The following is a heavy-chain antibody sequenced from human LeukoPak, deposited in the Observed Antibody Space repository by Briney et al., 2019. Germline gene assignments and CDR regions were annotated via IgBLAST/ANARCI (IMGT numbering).Heavy chain of an antibody. CDR3: ARGDIAVIITPDFDY. J-gene: IGHJ4*02. V-gene: IGHV1-2*02. CDR2: INPNSGDT. CDR1: GYTFTGYY. D-gene: IGHD3-22*01. Sequence: ASVKVSCKASGYTFTGYYMHWVRQAPGQGLEWMGWINPNSGDTNYAQKFQGRVTMTRDTSINTAYMELSRLRSDDTAMYYCARGDIAVIITPDFDYWGQGTLVTVSS.